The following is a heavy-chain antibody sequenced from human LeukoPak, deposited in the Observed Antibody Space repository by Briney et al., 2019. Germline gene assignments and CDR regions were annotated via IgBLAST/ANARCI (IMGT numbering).Heavy chain of an antibody. CDR1: GFTFSSYS. CDR2: ISSSSSYI. J-gene: IGHJ4*02. Sequence: GGSLSLSCAASGFTFSSYSMNWVRQAPGKGLEWVSSISSSSSYIYYADSVKGRFTISRDNAKNSLYLQMNSLRAEDTAVYYCGSDYGDYLYYFDYWGQGTLVTVSS. CDR3: GSDYGDYLYYFDY. D-gene: IGHD4-17*01. V-gene: IGHV3-21*01.